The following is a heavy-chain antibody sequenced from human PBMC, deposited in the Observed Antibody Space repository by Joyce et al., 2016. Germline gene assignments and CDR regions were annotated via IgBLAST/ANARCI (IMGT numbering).Heavy chain of an antibody. CDR1: GIIFSSKE. CDR3: TTPSCAN. D-gene: IGHD2-2*01. V-gene: IGHV3-48*03. Sequence: EVHLVESGGGLVQPGGSLRLSCAASGIIFSSKEMNWVRQARGKGLEWNSSIKSDDSRIHDADSVRGRFTISRDNARNSLYLEMNYLRVEDTAIYYCTTPSCANWGQGSLVTVSS. CDR2: IKSDDSRI. J-gene: IGHJ4*02.